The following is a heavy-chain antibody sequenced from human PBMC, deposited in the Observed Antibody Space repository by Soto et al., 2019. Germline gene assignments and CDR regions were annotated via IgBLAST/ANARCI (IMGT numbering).Heavy chain of an antibody. D-gene: IGHD3-3*01. CDR1: GGSITDSIYY. V-gene: IGHV4-39*01. J-gene: IGHJ4*02. CDR2: INFNEIT. CDR3: ARQRVSGDYDS. Sequence: SETLSLTCNVSGGSITDSIYYWGWIRQPPGKGLEWIGNINFNEITYSSPSLKSRVTISIDTSKNRFSLKVNSVTTADTAVYHCARQRVSGDYDSWGQGTLVTVSS.